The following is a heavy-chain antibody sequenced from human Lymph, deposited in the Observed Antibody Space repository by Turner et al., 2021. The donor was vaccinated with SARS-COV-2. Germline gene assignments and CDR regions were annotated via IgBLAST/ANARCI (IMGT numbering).Heavy chain of an antibody. J-gene: IGHJ4*02. Sequence: QVQLVESGGGVVQPGRSLNLPCAASGFTFSSYAMHWVRQAPGKGLEWVALISYDGNNKYYADSVRGRFTISRDNSKNTLYLQMNSLRAEDTAVYYCARGLSGNYYFFDYWGQGTLVTVSS. CDR2: ISYDGNNK. CDR1: GFTFSSYA. D-gene: IGHD1-26*01. CDR3: ARGLSGNYYFFDY. V-gene: IGHV3-30-3*01.